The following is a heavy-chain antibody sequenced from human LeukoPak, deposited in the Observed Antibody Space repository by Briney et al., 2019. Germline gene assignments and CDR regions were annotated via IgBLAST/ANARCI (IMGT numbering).Heavy chain of an antibody. V-gene: IGHV1-69*13. J-gene: IGHJ3*02. D-gene: IGHD4-23*01. Sequence: SVKVSCKASGGTFSSYAISWVRQAPGQGLEWMGGIIPIFGTANYAQKFQGRVTITADESTSTAYMELSSLRSEDTAVYYCARDHGGNLAFDIWGQGTMVTVSS. CDR2: IIPIFGTA. CDR1: GGTFSSYA. CDR3: ARDHGGNLAFDI.